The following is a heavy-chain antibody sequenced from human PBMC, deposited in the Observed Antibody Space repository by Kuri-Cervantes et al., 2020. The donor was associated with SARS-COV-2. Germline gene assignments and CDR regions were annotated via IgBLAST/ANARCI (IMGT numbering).Heavy chain of an antibody. CDR3: ARLGRYCSSTSCYPNWFDP. CDR2: IYHSGST. CDR1: GYSISSGYY. Sequence: GSLRLSCTVSGYSISSGYYWGWSRQPPGKGLEWIGSIYHSGSTYYNPSLKSRVTISVDMSKNQFSLKLSSVTAADTAVYYCARLGRYCSSTSCYPNWFDPWGQGTLVTVSS. D-gene: IGHD2-2*01. J-gene: IGHJ5*02. V-gene: IGHV4-38-2*02.